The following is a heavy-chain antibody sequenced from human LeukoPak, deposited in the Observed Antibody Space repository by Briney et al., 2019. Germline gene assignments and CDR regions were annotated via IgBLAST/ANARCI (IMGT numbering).Heavy chain of an antibody. Sequence: ASVKVSCKASGYTFTGYYMHWVRQAPGQGLEWMGWMNPNSGNTGYAQKFQGRVTMTRNTSISTAYMELSSLRSEDTAVYYCALGYYDSSGDAFDIWGQGTMVTVSS. CDR3: ALGYYDSSGDAFDI. D-gene: IGHD3-22*01. J-gene: IGHJ3*02. CDR1: GYTFTGYY. V-gene: IGHV1-8*02. CDR2: MNPNSGNT.